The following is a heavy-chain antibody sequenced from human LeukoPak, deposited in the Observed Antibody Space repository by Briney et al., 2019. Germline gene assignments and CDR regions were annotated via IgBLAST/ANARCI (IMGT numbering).Heavy chain of an antibody. J-gene: IGHJ4*02. D-gene: IGHD5-12*01. CDR3: AKEMKPWMHFDY. CDR2: ISHDGSNT. V-gene: IGHV3-30*18. CDR1: GFTFSSYA. Sequence: GGSLRLSCAASGFTFSSYAMRWVRQAPGKGLEWVAVISHDGSNTDYTDSVKGRFTISRDNSKNTLYLQMNSLRAEDTAVYYCAKEMKPWMHFDYWGQGTLVTVSS.